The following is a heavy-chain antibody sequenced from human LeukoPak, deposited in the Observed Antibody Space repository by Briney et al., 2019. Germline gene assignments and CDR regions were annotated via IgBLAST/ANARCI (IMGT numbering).Heavy chain of an antibody. V-gene: IGHV1-46*01. J-gene: IGHJ4*02. D-gene: IGHD1-26*01. Sequence: ASVKVSCKASGYTFTSYYLHWVRQAPGQGLEWMGIINPSGGSTSYAQKFQGRVTMTRDTSTSTVYMELSSLRSEDTAVYYCARDRHSGSYYRHFDYWGQGTLVIVSS. CDR2: INPSGGST. CDR3: ARDRHSGSYYRHFDY. CDR1: GYTFTSYY.